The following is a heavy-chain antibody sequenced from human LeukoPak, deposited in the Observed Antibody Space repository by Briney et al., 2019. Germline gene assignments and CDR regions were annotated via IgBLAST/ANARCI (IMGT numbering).Heavy chain of an antibody. CDR1: AFTFSSYA. V-gene: IGHV3-23*01. Sequence: GGSLRLSCAASAFTFSSYAMSWVRQAPGKGLEWVSALSSSGDNTYYADSVKGRFTISRDNSKNTLYLQMNSLRVEDTGLYYCGEDPRASSGYWGQGTLVTVSS. J-gene: IGHJ4*02. D-gene: IGHD6-6*01. CDR3: GEDPRASSGY. CDR2: LSSSGDNT.